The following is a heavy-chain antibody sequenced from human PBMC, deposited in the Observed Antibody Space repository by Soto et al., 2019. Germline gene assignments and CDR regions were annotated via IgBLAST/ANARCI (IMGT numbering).Heavy chain of an antibody. CDR3: ARTGRTYYFDY. CDR2: IWDDGRRK. CDR1: GFTFSLYG. Sequence: GGSLRLSCAASGFTFSLYGMHWVRQAPGKGLEWVAAIWDDGRRKDYADSVKDRLFISRDNAKNSLYLQMNSLRAEDTAVYYCARTGRTYYFDYWGQGTLVTVSS. J-gene: IGHJ4*02. V-gene: IGHV3-33*01.